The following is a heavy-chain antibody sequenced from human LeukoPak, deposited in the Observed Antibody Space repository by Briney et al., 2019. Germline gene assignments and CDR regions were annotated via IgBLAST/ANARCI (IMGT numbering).Heavy chain of an antibody. CDR3: ASKLTAVGGYFDC. CDR1: GGSISSSKW. CDR2: IHHSGST. V-gene: IGHV4-4*02. Sequence: SGTLSLTCAVSGGSISSSKWWSWVRQPLGKGLEWIGEIHHSGSTNYNPSLKSRVTISLDKSKNQFSLKLSSVTAADTAVYYCASKLTAVGGYFDCWGQGTLVTVSS. J-gene: IGHJ4*02. D-gene: IGHD6-19*01.